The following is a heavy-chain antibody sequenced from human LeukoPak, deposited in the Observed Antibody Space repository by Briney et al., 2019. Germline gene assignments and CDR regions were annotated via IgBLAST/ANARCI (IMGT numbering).Heavy chain of an antibody. CDR1: GFTFSSYA. D-gene: IGHD3-10*01. Sequence: GGSLRLSCAASGFTFSSYAMSWVRQAPGKGLEWVSAISGSGGSTYYADSVKGRFTISRDNSKNTLYLQMNSLRAEDMALYYCAKGFGPMDDWYFDLWGRGTLVTVSS. J-gene: IGHJ2*01. CDR2: ISGSGGST. CDR3: AKGFGPMDDWYFDL. V-gene: IGHV3-23*01.